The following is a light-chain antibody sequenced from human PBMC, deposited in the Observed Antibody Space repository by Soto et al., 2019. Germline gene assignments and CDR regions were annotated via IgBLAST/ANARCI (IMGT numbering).Light chain of an antibody. V-gene: IGKV1-5*01. CDR2: DAS. CDR1: QSISSW. J-gene: IGKJ4*01. Sequence: DIQMTQSPSTLSASVGDRVTITCRASQSISSWLAWYQQKPGKAPKLLICDASSLESGVPSRFSGSGSGTEFTLTISSLQPDDFATYYCQQYNGYSTVGGGTKGEIK. CDR3: QQYNGYST.